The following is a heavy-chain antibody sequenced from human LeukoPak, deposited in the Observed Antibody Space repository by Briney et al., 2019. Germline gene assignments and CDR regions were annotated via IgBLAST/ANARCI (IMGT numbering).Heavy chain of an antibody. CDR2: MNPNSGNT. V-gene: IGHV1-8*01. Sequence: GASVKVSCKASGYTFTSYDINWVRQATGQGLEWMGWMNPNSGNTGYAQKFQGRVIMTRNTSISTAYMELSSLRSEDTAVYYCARGIPRGCTSCYMRVYYYYYGMDVWGQGTTVTVSS. J-gene: IGHJ6*02. CDR1: GYTFTSYD. D-gene: IGHD2-2*02. CDR3: ARGIPRGCTSCYMRVYYYYYGMDV.